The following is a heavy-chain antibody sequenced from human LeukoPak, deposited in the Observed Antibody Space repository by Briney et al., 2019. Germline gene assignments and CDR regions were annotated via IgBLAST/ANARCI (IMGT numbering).Heavy chain of an antibody. V-gene: IGHV4-34*01. D-gene: IGHD3-16*02. Sequence: SETLSLTCAAYGGSFSGYYWSWIRQPPGKGLEWIGEINHSGSTNYNPSLKSRVTISVDTSKNQFSLKLSSMTAADTAVYYCASYLQSFDYWGQGTLVTVSS. J-gene: IGHJ4*02. CDR2: INHSGST. CDR3: ASYLQSFDY. CDR1: GGSFSGYY.